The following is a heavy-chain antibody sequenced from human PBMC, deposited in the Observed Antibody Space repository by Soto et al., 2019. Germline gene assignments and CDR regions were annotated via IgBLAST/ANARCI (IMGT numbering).Heavy chain of an antibody. CDR3: EKELEASYNYYYGMDV. CDR1: GFTFSSYG. D-gene: IGHD1-1*01. Sequence: GGSLRLSCVPSGFTFSSYGMHWVRQAPGKGLEWVAVISYDGSNKYYADSVKGRFTIFRDNSKNTLYLQMNSLRAEDTAVYYCEKELEASYNYYYGMDVWGQGTTVTVSS. CDR2: ISYDGSNK. V-gene: IGHV3-30*18. J-gene: IGHJ6*02.